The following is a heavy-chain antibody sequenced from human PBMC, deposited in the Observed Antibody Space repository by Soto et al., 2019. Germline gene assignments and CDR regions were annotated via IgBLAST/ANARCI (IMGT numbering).Heavy chain of an antibody. CDR2: IRSKANSYAT. CDR3: TRLYPTTVTTNWFDP. V-gene: IGHV3-73*01. CDR1: GFTFSVSA. J-gene: IGHJ5*02. Sequence: GGSLRLSCAASGFTFSVSAMHWVRQASGKGLEWVGRIRSKANSYATAYAASVKGRFTISRDDSKNTAYLQMNSLKTEDTAVYYCTRLYPTTVTTNWFDPWGQGP. D-gene: IGHD4-4*01.